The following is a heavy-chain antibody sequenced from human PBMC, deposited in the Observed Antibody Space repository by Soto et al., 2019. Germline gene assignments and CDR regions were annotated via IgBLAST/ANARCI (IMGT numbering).Heavy chain of an antibody. Sequence: GASVKVSCKASGYSFSTYYMHWVRQAPGQGLEWIGISNPSGVGTHYAQKFQGRVTMTRDTSTSTLYMELSSLRSEDTAVYYCARAREEGEMATVTPFDYWGQGTLVTVSS. CDR1: GYSFSTYY. V-gene: IGHV1-46*01. CDR3: ARAREEGEMATVTPFDY. CDR2: SNPSGVGT. J-gene: IGHJ4*02. D-gene: IGHD4-4*01.